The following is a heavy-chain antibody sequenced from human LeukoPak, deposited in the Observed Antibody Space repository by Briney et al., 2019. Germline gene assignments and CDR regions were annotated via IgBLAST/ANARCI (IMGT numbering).Heavy chain of an antibody. CDR3: ARASGGSPYVYYGMDV. Sequence: GGSLRLSCVASGFTVSTNHMNWVRQAPGRGLEWVSVIHNGGSTYYADSVKGRFTISRDNSKNTLYLQMNSLRAEDTALYYCARASGGSPYVYYGMDVWGQGTTVTVSS. CDR2: IHNGGST. J-gene: IGHJ6*02. V-gene: IGHV3-66*01. CDR1: GFTVSTNH. D-gene: IGHD6-25*01.